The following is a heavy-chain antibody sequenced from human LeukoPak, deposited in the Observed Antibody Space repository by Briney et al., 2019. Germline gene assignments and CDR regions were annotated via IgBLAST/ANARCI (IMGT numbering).Heavy chain of an antibody. CDR1: GFTFSSYG. J-gene: IGHJ6*02. CDR3: ARDQQQLVPYGMDV. D-gene: IGHD6-13*01. V-gene: IGHV3-33*01. CDR2: IWYDGSNK. Sequence: GRSLRLSCAASGFTFSSYGMHWVRQAPGKGLEWVAVIWYDGSNKYYADSVKGRFTNSRDNSKNTLYLQMNSLRAEDTAVYYCARDQQQLVPYGMDVWGQGTTVTVPS.